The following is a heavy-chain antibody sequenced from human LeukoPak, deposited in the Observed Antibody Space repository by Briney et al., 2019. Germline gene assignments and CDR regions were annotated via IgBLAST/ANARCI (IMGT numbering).Heavy chain of an antibody. Sequence: GGSLRLSCAASGFTFSDHYMDWVCQAPGKGLEWVGRTRNKANSYTTEYAASVKGRFTISRDDSKNSLYLQMNSLKTEDTAVYYCARRGSGNQNDDYWGQGTLVTVSS. CDR1: GFTFSDHY. J-gene: IGHJ4*02. CDR2: TRNKANSYTT. CDR3: ARRGSGNQNDDY. V-gene: IGHV3-72*01. D-gene: IGHD3-10*01.